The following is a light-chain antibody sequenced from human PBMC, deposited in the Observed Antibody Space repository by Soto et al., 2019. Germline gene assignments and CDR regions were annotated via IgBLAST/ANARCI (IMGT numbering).Light chain of an antibody. CDR2: GNS. CDR1: SSNIGAGYD. Sequence: QSALTQPPSVSGAPGQRVTISCTGSSSNIGAGYDVHWYQQFPGTAPKILIHGNSNRPSGVPDRFSGSKSDTSASLAITGLQAEDEADYYCQSYDSKLSVVFGGGTKVTVL. J-gene: IGLJ2*01. V-gene: IGLV1-40*01. CDR3: QSYDSKLSVV.